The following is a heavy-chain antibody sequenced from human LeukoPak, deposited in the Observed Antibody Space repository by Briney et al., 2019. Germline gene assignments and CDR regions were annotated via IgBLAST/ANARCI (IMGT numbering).Heavy chain of an antibody. V-gene: IGHV4-39*07. D-gene: IGHD2-21*02. CDR2: IYYSGST. Sequence: SETLSLTCTVSGGSSSSSSYYWGWIRQPPGKGLEWIGSIYYSGSTYYNPSLKSRVTISVDTSKNQFSLKLSSVTAADTAVYYCARVPARRVVTTPTYFDFWGQGTLVTVSS. CDR1: GGSSSSSSYY. CDR3: ARVPARRVVTTPTYFDF. J-gene: IGHJ4*02.